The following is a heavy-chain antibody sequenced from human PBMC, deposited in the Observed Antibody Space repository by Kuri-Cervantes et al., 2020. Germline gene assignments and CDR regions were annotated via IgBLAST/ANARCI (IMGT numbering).Heavy chain of an antibody. CDR3: ARDRVAARPGWFDP. CDR1: GYTFSSYS. Sequence: GGSLRLSCAASGYTFSSYSMNWVRQAPGKGLEWVAVISYDGSNKYYADSVKGRFTISRDNSKNTLYLQMNSLRAEDTAIYYCARDRVAARPGWFDPWGQGALVTVSS. CDR2: ISYDGSNK. J-gene: IGHJ5*02. D-gene: IGHD6-6*01. V-gene: IGHV3-30*03.